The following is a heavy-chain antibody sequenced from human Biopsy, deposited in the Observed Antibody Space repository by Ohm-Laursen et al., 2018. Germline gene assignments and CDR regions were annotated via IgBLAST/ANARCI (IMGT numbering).Heavy chain of an antibody. D-gene: IGHD4-11*01. J-gene: IGHJ2*01. CDR1: GFTFSNYE. CDR2: ISYDGSGE. Sequence: SLRLSCAASGFTFSNYEMTWVRQAPGKGLEWVAVISYDGSGEYYADSLQGRFIISRDNPKNTVDLQMNSLRAEDTAVYFCARDGKRWDYSTYFSWHFDLWGRGTLVTVSS. V-gene: IGHV3-30*03. CDR3: ARDGKRWDYSTYFSWHFDL.